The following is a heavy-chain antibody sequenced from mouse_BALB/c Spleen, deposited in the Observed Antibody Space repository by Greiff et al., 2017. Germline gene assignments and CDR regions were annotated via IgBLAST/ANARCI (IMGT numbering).Heavy chain of an antibody. J-gene: IGHJ3*01. V-gene: IGHV3-2*02. CDR2: ISYSGST. D-gene: IGHD2-14*01. CDR3: ARSTYAWFAY. CDR1: GYSITSDYA. Sequence: DVQLQESGPGLVKPSQSLSLTCTVTGYSITSDYAWNWIRQFPGNKLEWMGYISYSGSTSYNPSLKSRISITRDTSKNQFFLQLNSVTTEDTATYYCARSTYAWFAYWGQGTLVTVSA.